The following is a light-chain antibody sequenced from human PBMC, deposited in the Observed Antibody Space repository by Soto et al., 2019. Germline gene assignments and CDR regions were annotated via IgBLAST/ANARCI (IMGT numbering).Light chain of an antibody. V-gene: IGKV3-15*01. J-gene: IGKJ4*01. CDR3: QQYHKWPLT. Sequence: EMVMTQSPATLSVSPGERATLSCRASQSVSTNLAWYQQKPGQAPRLLMYGASTRATGIPASFSGSGSGTEFILTISSLQSEDFAVYYCQQYHKWPLTFGGGTKVDI. CDR1: QSVSTN. CDR2: GAS.